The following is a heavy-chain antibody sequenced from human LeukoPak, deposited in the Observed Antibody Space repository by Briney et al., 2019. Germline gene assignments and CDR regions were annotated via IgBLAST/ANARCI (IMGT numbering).Heavy chain of an antibody. V-gene: IGHV5-51*01. CDR3: ARHSCSSTSCLTGFDP. Sequence: GESLKISCKGSGYSFTSYWIGWVRQMPGKGLEWMGIIYPGDSDTRYSPSFQGQVTISADKSISTAYLQWSSLKASDTAMYYCARHSCSSTSCLTGFDPWGQGTLVTVSS. CDR2: IYPGDSDT. CDR1: GYSFTSYW. J-gene: IGHJ5*02. D-gene: IGHD2-2*01.